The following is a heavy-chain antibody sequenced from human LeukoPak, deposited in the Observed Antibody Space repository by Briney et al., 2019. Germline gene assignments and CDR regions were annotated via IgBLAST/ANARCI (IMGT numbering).Heavy chain of an antibody. CDR1: GGTFSSYA. D-gene: IGHD6-13*01. J-gene: IGHJ3*02. Sequence: ASVKVSCKASGGTFSSYAISWVRQAPGQGLEWMGWINAGNGNTKYSQKFQGRVTITRDTSASTAYMELSSLRSEDTAVYYCAREPYSSSFDAFDIWGQGTMVTVSS. CDR2: INAGNGNT. V-gene: IGHV1-3*01. CDR3: AREPYSSSFDAFDI.